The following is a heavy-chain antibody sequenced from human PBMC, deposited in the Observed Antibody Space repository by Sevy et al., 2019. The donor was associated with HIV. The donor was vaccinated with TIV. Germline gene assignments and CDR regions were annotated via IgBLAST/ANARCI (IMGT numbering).Heavy chain of an antibody. J-gene: IGHJ4*02. Sequence: GGSLRLSCTYSELGFISHSFNWVRQAPGKGLEWISYISGIGTPISYLDSLRGRFTISRDNAKNSLFLQMNNLRDDDTAVYYCARDLHWAFDQWGQGTLVTVSS. V-gene: IGHV3-48*02. CDR3: ARDLHWAFDQ. CDR1: ELGFISHS. CDR2: ISGIGTPI. D-gene: IGHD7-27*01.